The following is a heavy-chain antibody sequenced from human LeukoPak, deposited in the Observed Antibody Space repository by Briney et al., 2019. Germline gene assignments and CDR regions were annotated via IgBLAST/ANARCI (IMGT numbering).Heavy chain of an antibody. CDR2: IFYSGTT. CDR3: ARRSGSSWSIFFDY. J-gene: IGHJ4*02. D-gene: IGHD6-13*01. Sequence: SETLSLTCTVSGGSISSSSSYWGWIRQPPGKGLEWIGNIFYSGTTYYNPSLKSRVTISLDTSKNQFSLKLSSVTAADTAVYYCARRSGSSWSIFFDYWGQGTLVTVSS. V-gene: IGHV4-39*01. CDR1: GGSISSSSSY.